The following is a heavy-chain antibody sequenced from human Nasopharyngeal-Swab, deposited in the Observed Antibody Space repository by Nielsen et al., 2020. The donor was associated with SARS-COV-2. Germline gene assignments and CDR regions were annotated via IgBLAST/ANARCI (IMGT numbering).Heavy chain of an antibody. CDR2: INTNTGNP. Sequence: ASVKVSCKASGYTFTSYAMNWVRQAPGQGLEWMGWINTNTGNPTYAQGFTGRFVFSLDTSVSTAYLQISSLKAEDTAVYYCAGTYGSGIPYYYYYYMDVWGKGTTVTVSS. CDR1: GYTFTSYA. CDR3: AGTYGSGIPYYYYYYMDV. D-gene: IGHD3-10*01. J-gene: IGHJ6*03. V-gene: IGHV7-4-1*02.